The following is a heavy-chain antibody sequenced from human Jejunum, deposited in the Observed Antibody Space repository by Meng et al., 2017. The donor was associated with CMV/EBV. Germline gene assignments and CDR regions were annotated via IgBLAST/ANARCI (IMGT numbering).Heavy chain of an antibody. V-gene: IGHV4-39*07. D-gene: IGHD3-10*01. CDR2: MYYSGRT. Sequence: SVGSISSRGYSWGWVRQPPGQGLAWIGSMYYSGRTYSTPPLKSRVTISEVTSKNQFSLYLSSVTAADTAVYYCARDASGSYYFDSWGQGTLVTVSS. CDR3: ARDASGSYYFDS. J-gene: IGHJ4*02. CDR1: VGSISSRGYS.